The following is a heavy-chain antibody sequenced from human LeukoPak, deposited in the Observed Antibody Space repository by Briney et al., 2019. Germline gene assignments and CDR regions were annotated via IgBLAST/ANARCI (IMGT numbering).Heavy chain of an antibody. CDR3: ARDLGACPDY. Sequence: GGSLRLSYAGSGFTFSSYWMHWVRQAPGKGLVWVSRINTDGSTTTYADSVKGRFTISRDNDKNTLYLQMDSLRAEDRAVDYCARDLGACPDYWGQGSLVTVSS. CDR1: GFTFSSYW. V-gene: IGHV3-74*01. J-gene: IGHJ4*02. D-gene: IGHD3-16*01. CDR2: INTDGSTT.